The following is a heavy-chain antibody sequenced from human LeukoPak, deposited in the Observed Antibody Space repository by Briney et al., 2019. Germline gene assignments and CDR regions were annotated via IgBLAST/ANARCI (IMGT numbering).Heavy chain of an antibody. CDR1: GFTFSSYE. J-gene: IGHJ4*02. D-gene: IGHD3-10*01. V-gene: IGHV3-48*03. CDR2: VSSSGSTI. CDR3: ARVVRGGVFDY. Sequence: PGGSLRLSCAASGFTFSSYEMNWVRQAPGKGLEWVSYVSSSGSTIYYADSVKGRFTISRDNAKNSLYLQMNSLRAEGTAVYYCARVVRGGVFDYWGQGTLVTVSS.